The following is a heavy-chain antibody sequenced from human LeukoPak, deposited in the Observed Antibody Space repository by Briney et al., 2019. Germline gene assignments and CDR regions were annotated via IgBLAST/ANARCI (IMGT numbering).Heavy chain of an antibody. D-gene: IGHD3-3*01. J-gene: IGHJ4*02. CDR3: AKDCFGVVTTIDY. CDR1: GFTFSSYA. CDR2: ISGSGDST. Sequence: GGSLRLSCAASGFTFSSYAMSWVRQAPGKGLEWVSTISGSGDSTYYADSVKGRFTISRDNSKNTLYLQMNSLRAEDTAVYYCAKDCFGVVTTIDYWGQGTLVTVSS. V-gene: IGHV3-23*01.